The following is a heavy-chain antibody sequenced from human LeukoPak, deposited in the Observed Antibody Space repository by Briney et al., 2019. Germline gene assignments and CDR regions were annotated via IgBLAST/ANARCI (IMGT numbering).Heavy chain of an antibody. J-gene: IGHJ4*02. CDR1: GFTFSDYY. D-gene: IGHD3-10*01. CDR3: ARVLVEGSGIYWYYFDY. V-gene: IGHV3-11*01. Sequence: GGSLRLSCAASGFTFSDYYMGWIRQAPGKGRKWFSNIINSDSTTYYANSVKGRFSISRDNGKTSLYLQMNSLRVEDTAVYYCARVLVEGSGIYWYYFDYWGQGTLVTVSS. CDR2: IINSDSTT.